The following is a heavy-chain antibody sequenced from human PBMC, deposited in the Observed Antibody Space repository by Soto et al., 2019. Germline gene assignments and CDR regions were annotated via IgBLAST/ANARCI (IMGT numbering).Heavy chain of an antibody. Sequence: EVQLLESGGGLVQPGGSLRLSCAASGFTFGGYAMSGVRRAPGRGLGWVSAISGTGGTTYYADSVKGRFTISRDNSRNTLHLQMNSLRAEDTAIYYCAKFFVETGGSSGWPWSFHFWGQGTLVTVSS. D-gene: IGHD6-25*01. CDR1: GFTFGGYA. CDR2: ISGTGGTT. CDR3: AKFFVETGGSSGWPWSFHF. V-gene: IGHV3-23*01. J-gene: IGHJ4*02.